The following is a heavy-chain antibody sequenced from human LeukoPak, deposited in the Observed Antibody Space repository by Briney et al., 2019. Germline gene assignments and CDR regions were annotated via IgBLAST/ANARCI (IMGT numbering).Heavy chain of an antibody. CDR3: ARGRSHYKS. J-gene: IGHJ4*02. CDR2: INHSGST. Sequence: PSQTLSLTCAVSGGSISSGGYSWSWIRQPPGKGLEWIGYINHSGSTNYNPSLKSRVTISVDTSKNQFSLKLSSVTAADTAVYYCARGRSHYKSWGQGTLVTVSS. CDR1: GGSISSGGYS. D-gene: IGHD3-10*01. V-gene: IGHV4-30-2*01.